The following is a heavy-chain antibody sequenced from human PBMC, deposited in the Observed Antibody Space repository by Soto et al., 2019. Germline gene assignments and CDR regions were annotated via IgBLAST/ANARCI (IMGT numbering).Heavy chain of an antibody. D-gene: IGHD1-26*01. J-gene: IGHJ4*02. CDR3: VKEGRAERELQHSDY. Sequence: EVQLLESGGGLVQPGGSLRLSCAASGFTFSTYAINWVRQAPGKGLEWVSAISSSGGSIYYADSVKGRFTISRDNSKDLVYLQMNSLRAEDTAVYYCVKEGRAERELQHSDYWGQGTLVTVSS. CDR2: ISSSGGSI. V-gene: IGHV3-23*01. CDR1: GFTFSTYA.